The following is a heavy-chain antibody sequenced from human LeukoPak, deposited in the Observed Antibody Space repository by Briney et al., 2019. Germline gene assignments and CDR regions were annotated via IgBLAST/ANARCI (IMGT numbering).Heavy chain of an antibody. CDR1: GGTFSSYA. D-gene: IGHD6-13*01. CDR2: IIPIFGTA. V-gene: IGHV1-69*06. Sequence: SVKVSCKASGGTFSSYAIRWVRQAPGQGLEWMGGIIPIFGTANYAQKFQGRVTITADKSTSTAYMELSSLRSEDTAVYYCARETRIAAACLEYWGQGTLVTVSS. CDR3: ARETRIAAACLEY. J-gene: IGHJ4*02.